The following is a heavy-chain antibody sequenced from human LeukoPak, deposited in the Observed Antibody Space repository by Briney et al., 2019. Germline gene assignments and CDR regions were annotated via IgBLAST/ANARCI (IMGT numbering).Heavy chain of an antibody. J-gene: IGHJ4*02. Sequence: GGSLRLSCAASGFTFSSYSMNWVRQAPGKGLEWVSSISSSSSYIYYADSVKGRFTISRDNAKNSLYLQMNSPRAEDTAVYYCASGVLWFGVAWGQGTLVTVSS. CDR2: ISSSSSYI. CDR1: GFTFSSYS. CDR3: ASGVLWFGVA. V-gene: IGHV3-21*01. D-gene: IGHD3-10*01.